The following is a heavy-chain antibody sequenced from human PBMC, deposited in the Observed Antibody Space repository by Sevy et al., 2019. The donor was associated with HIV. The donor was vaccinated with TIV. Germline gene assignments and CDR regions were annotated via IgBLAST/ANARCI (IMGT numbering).Heavy chain of an antibody. Sequence: GGSLRLSCAASGFTFSKYSMSWVRQPPGKGLEWVSTLSFGCGEINYADSVKGRFTISRDNSKNSVYLQMNNLRPEDTAVYYCAREGRTNPYDYWGQGTLVTVSS. J-gene: IGHJ4*02. D-gene: IGHD2-8*01. CDR2: LSFGCGEI. V-gene: IGHV3-23*01. CDR3: AREGRTNPYDY. CDR1: GFTFSKYS.